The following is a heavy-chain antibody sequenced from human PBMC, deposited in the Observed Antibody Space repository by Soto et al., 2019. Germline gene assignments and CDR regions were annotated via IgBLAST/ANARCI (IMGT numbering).Heavy chain of an antibody. V-gene: IGHV4-34*01. Sequence: SETLSLTCAVYGGSFSGYYWSWLRQPPGKGLEWIGEINHSGSTNYNPSLKSRVTISVDTSKNQFSLKLSSVTAADTAVYYCARAFIVVVVAATRGDWFDPWGQGTLVTVS. CDR2: INHSGST. CDR3: ARAFIVVVVAATRGDWFDP. CDR1: GGSFSGYY. D-gene: IGHD2-15*01. J-gene: IGHJ5*02.